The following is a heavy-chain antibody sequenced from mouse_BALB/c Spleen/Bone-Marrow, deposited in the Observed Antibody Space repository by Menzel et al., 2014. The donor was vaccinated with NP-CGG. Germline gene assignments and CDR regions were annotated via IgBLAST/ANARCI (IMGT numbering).Heavy chain of an antibody. J-gene: IGHJ2*01. V-gene: IGHV3-2*02. Sequence: VQLQQSGPGLVKPSQSLSLTCTVTGYSITSDYAWNWIRQFPGNKLEWMGYISYSGSSSYNPSLESRISITRDTSKTQILRQLQPVATEDTVTYCCARYDYDVWYFDYWGQGTPLTVSS. D-gene: IGHD2-4*01. CDR2: ISYSGSS. CDR1: GYSITSDYA. CDR3: ARYDYDVWYFDY.